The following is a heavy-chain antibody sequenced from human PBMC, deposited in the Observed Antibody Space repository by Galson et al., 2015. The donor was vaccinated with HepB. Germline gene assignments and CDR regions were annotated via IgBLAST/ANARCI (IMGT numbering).Heavy chain of an antibody. CDR2: ISSDGSDK. J-gene: IGHJ3*02. Sequence: LRLSCAASGFTFSSYGMHWVRQAPGKGLEWVAVISSDGSDKYYADSVKGRFTISRDNSKNTLYLQMNSLRPEDTSVYYCARRLRSRNGPYDAFDIWGQGTMVTVSS. V-gene: IGHV3-30*03. D-gene: IGHD2-8*01. CDR1: GFTFSSYG. CDR3: ARRLRSRNGPYDAFDI.